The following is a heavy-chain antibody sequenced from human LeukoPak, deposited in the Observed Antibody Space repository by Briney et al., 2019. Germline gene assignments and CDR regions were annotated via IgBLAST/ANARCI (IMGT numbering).Heavy chain of an antibody. V-gene: IGHV3-21*01. CDR2: ISSSSSGYI. J-gene: IGHJ4*02. CDR1: GFTFSSYS. CDR3: ARDPGSKTLPPY. Sequence: GGSLRLSCAASGFTFSSYSMNWVRQAPGKGLEWVSYISSSSSGYIYYADSVKGRFTISRDNAKNSLYLQMNSLRAEDTAVYYCARDPGSKTLPPYWGQGTLVTVSS. D-gene: IGHD1-14*01.